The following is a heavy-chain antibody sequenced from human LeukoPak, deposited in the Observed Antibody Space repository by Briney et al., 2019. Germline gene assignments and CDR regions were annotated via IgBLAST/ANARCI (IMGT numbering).Heavy chain of an antibody. D-gene: IGHD3-16*01. CDR1: GGSITSGGRY. CDR2: INYSGST. V-gene: IGHV4-31*03. CDR3: ARGGYGPPDY. Sequence: SETLSLTCTLSGGSITSGGRYWSWIRQHPGKGLEWIGYINYSGSTNNNPSLKSRITISVDTSKNQFSQKLSSVTAADTAVYYGARGGYGPPDYWGQGTLVTVSS. J-gene: IGHJ4*02.